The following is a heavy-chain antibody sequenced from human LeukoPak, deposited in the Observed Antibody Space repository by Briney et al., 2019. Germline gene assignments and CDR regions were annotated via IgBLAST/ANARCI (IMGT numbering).Heavy chain of an antibody. CDR1: RGSISSADHY. Sequence: SQTLSLTCTVPRGSISSADHYWTWIRQSPGKGLEWIGYIYSSGRTYYNPSLKSRLRISVDTSKNQFSLKLSSVTAADTAVYYCASPYSTARDAFDIWGQGTVVTVSS. V-gene: IGHV4-30-4*01. CDR3: ASPYSTARDAFDI. J-gene: IGHJ3*02. D-gene: IGHD2/OR15-2a*01. CDR2: IYSSGRT.